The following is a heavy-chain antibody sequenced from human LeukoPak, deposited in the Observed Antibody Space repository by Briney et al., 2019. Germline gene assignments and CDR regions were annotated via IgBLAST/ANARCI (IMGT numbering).Heavy chain of an antibody. CDR3: ARDFHGDHDY. Sequence: GGSLRLSCTASGFTLSGYWIHWVRQAPGKGLVWVARINPDGSTTSYADSVQGRITISRDNAKDTLYLQMHSLRVEETAVYYCARDFHGDHDYWGQGTLVTVSS. J-gene: IGHJ4*02. CDR2: INPDGSTT. V-gene: IGHV3-74*01. CDR1: GFTLSGYW. D-gene: IGHD4-17*01.